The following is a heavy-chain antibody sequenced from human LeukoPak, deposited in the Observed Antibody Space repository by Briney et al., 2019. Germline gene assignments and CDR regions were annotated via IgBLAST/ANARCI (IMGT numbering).Heavy chain of an antibody. CDR2: INQDRGEI. D-gene: IGHD3-10*01. J-gene: IGHJ5*02. CDR1: GFTFSNYW. V-gene: IGHV3-7*04. Sequence: GGSLRLSCAASGFTFSNYWMTWVRQAPGKGLEWVASINQDRGEIHYVDSVRGRFTISRDNAKNSLSLQVSSLTAEDTAVYYCVRAHHPGGWFDPWGQGTLVTVSS. CDR3: VRAHHPGGWFDP.